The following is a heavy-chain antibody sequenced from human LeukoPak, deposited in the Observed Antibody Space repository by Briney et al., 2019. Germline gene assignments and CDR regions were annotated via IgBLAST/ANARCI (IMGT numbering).Heavy chain of an antibody. V-gene: IGHV7-4-1*02. CDR1: GGTFSSYA. Sequence: ASVKVSCKASGGTFSSYAISWVRQAPGQGLEWMGWINTNTGNPTYAQGFTGRFVFSLDTSVSTAYLQISSLKAEDTAVYYCARDNYRYCSGGSCYSDWGQGTMVTVSS. CDR3: ARDNYRYCSGGSCYSD. D-gene: IGHD2-15*01. CDR2: INTNTGNP. J-gene: IGHJ3*01.